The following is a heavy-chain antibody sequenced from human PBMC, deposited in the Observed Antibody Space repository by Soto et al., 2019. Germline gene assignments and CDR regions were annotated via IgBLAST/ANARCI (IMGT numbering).Heavy chain of an antibody. V-gene: IGHV4-39*01. Sequence: ETLSLTCTGSGGYISSSSYYWGWIREPPGKGLEWIGSIYYSGSTYYNPSLKSRVSISVDTYKQQFSLKLRSVTAADTAVYYCAGPWVRNYASSGLYCMHVWDNAITVSV. CDR3: AGPWVRNYASSGLYCMHV. J-gene: IGHJ6*03. D-gene: IGHD3-22*01. CDR1: GGYISSSSYY. CDR2: IYYSGST.